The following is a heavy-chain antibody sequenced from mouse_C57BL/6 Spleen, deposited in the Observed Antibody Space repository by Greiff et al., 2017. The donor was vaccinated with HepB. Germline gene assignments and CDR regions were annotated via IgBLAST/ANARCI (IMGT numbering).Heavy chain of an antibody. CDR3: ARFPSGSSYVYAMDY. D-gene: IGHD1-1*01. J-gene: IGHJ4*01. Sequence: QVQLQQSGAELVKPGASVKLSCKASGYTFTSYWMHWVKQRPGQGLEWIGMIHPNSGSTNYNEKFKSKATLTVDKSSSTAYMQLSSLTSEDSAVYYCARFPSGSSYVYAMDYWGQGTSVTVSS. V-gene: IGHV1-64*01. CDR2: IHPNSGST. CDR1: GYTFTSYW.